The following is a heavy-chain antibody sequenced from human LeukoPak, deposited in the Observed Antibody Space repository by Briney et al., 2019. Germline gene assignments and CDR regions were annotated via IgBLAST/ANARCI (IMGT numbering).Heavy chain of an antibody. CDR1: GGSISSYS. CDR3: ARLINKPIAATGTGPFDH. Sequence: SETLSLTCTVSGGSISSYSWSWIRQPAGKGLEWIGRLYTSGSTNYNPSLKSRVTMLLDTSNNQFSLQLTSVTAPATAAYYCARLINKPIAATGTGPFDHWGQGTLVTVSS. V-gene: IGHV4-4*07. D-gene: IGHD6-13*01. J-gene: IGHJ4*02. CDR2: LYTSGST.